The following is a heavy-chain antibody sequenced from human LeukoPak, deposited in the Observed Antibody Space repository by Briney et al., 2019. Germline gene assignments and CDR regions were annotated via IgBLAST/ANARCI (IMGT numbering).Heavy chain of an antibody. Sequence: GGSLRLSCAASGFTFSSYSMNWVRQAPGRGLEWVSSISSSSSYIYYADLVKGRFTIYRDNAKNSLYLQMNSLRAEDTAVYYCARGMAIPGAFDIWGQGTMVTVSS. J-gene: IGHJ3*02. CDR1: GFTFSSYS. CDR2: ISSSSSYI. D-gene: IGHD2-21*01. CDR3: ARGMAIPGAFDI. V-gene: IGHV3-21*01.